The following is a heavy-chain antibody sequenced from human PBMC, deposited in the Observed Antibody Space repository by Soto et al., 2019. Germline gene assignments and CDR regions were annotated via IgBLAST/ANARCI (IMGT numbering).Heavy chain of an antibody. D-gene: IGHD3-10*01. Sequence: EVQLVESGGGLVQSGGSLRHSCAASGFTFSSYSMNWVRQAPGKGLEWVSYISSSSSTIYYADSVKGRFTISRDNAKNSLYLQMDSLRDEDTAVYYCARGSYGSGSYFGYWGQGTLVTVSS. V-gene: IGHV3-48*02. CDR2: ISSSSSTI. CDR3: ARGSYGSGSYFGY. J-gene: IGHJ4*02. CDR1: GFTFSSYS.